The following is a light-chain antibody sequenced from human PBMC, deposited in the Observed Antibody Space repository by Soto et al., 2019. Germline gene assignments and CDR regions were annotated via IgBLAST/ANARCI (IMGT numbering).Light chain of an antibody. CDR2: DVS. CDR1: SSDVGGYNY. Sequence: QSVLTQPRSVSGSPGQSVTISCTGTSSDVGGYNYVSWYQQHPGKAPKLMIYDVSKRPSGVPDRFSGSKSGNTASLTTSGLQAEDEADYYCCSYAGSYTFSYVFGTGTKVTVL. CDR3: CSYAGSYTFSYV. J-gene: IGLJ1*01. V-gene: IGLV2-11*01.